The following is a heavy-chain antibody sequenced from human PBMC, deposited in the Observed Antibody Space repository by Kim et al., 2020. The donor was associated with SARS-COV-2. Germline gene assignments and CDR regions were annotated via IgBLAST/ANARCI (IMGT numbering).Heavy chain of an antibody. J-gene: IGHJ6*02. V-gene: IGHV3-21*01. D-gene: IGHD3-10*01. Sequence: DSVKGRVTFSRKNARNSLYLQMNSLRAEDTAVYYCARSFGELLHYYGMDVWGQGTTVTVSS. CDR3: ARSFGELLHYYGMDV.